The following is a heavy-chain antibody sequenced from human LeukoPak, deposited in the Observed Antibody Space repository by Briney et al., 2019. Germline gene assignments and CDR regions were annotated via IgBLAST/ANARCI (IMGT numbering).Heavy chain of an antibody. J-gene: IGHJ5*02. V-gene: IGHV5-51*01. Sequence: GESLKISCKGSGYSFTSYWMGWVLQMPGRGLEWMGIIYPGDSDTRYSPSFQGQVTISADKSISTAYLQWSSLKASDTAMYYCARQAALGMYNWFDPWGQGNLVTVSS. CDR2: IYPGDSDT. D-gene: IGHD6-25*01. CDR1: GYSFTSYW. CDR3: ARQAALGMYNWFDP.